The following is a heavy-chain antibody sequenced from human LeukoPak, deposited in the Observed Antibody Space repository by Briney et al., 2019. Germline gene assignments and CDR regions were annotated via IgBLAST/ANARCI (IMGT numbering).Heavy chain of an antibody. CDR3: ARKGYYYGMDV. CDR1: GFTLSCYW. J-gene: IGHJ6*02. CDR2: IKEDGSKK. V-gene: IGHV3-7*01. Sequence: GGSLRLSCGASGFTLSCYWMTWVRQAPGKGLEWVANIKEDGSKKYYVESVRGRFTISRDNAENSLYLQMNSLRAEDTAVYYCARKGYYYGMDVWGQGTTVTVSS.